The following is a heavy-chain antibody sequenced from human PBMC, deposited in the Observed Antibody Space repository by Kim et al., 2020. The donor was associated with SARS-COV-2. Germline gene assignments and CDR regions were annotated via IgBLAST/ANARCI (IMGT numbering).Heavy chain of an antibody. D-gene: IGHD4-17*01. CDR3: ARGDGGPLDY. V-gene: IGHV3-74*01. Sequence: STSYADSVKGRFTISRDNAKNTLYLQMNSLRAEDTAVYYCARGDGGPLDYWGQGTLVTVSS. J-gene: IGHJ4*02. CDR2: ST.